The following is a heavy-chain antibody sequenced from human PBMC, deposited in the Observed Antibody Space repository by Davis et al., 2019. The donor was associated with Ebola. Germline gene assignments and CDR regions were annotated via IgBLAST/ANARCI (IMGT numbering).Heavy chain of an antibody. CDR2: IYNGNT. Sequence: MPEGSLRLSCTVSGGSISNVYWNWIRQPAGKGLEWIGRIYNGNTNYNPSLKSRVTVSSDTSKNQFSLRLNSVTAADTAVYYCARRGQEQIATSSENWLGPWGQGIQVTVSS. CDR3: ARRGQEQIATSSENWLGP. V-gene: IGHV4-4*07. J-gene: IGHJ5*01. CDR1: GGSISNVY. D-gene: IGHD6-6*01.